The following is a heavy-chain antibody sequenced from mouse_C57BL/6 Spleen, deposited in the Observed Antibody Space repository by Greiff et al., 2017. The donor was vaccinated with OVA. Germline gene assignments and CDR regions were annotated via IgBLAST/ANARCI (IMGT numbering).Heavy chain of an antibody. Sequence: VQLQQPGAELVMPGASVKLSCKASGYTFTSYWMHWVKQRPGQGLEWIGEIDPSDSYTNYNQKFKGKSTLTVDKSSSTAYMQLSSLTSEDSAVYYCARGSTTVWDYWGQGTTLTVSS. CDR1: GYTFTSYW. D-gene: IGHD1-1*01. V-gene: IGHV1-69*01. CDR3: ARGSTTVWDY. CDR2: IDPSDSYT. J-gene: IGHJ2*01.